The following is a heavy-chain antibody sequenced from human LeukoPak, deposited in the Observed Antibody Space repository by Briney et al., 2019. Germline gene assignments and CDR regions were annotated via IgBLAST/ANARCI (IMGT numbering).Heavy chain of an antibody. CDR1: GYTFTSYG. Sequence: ASVNVSCKASGYTFTSYGISWVRQAPGQGLEWMGGISAYNGNTNYAQKLQGRVTMTTDTSTSRAYLELRRLRSDDTAVYYCARAHYQYSSSSRDYWPQGTRVTVSS. CDR2: ISAYNGNT. V-gene: IGHV1-18*01. CDR3: ARAHYQYSSSSRDY. D-gene: IGHD6-6*01. J-gene: IGHJ4*02.